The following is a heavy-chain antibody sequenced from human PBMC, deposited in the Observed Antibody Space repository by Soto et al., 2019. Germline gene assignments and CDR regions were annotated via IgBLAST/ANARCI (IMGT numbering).Heavy chain of an antibody. V-gene: IGHV3-23*01. CDR1: GFTFSSYA. J-gene: IGHJ3*02. D-gene: IGHD3-16*01. CDR2: ISGSGGST. Sequence: GESLKISCAASGFTFSSYAMSWVRQAPGKGLEWVSAISGSGGSTYYADSVKGRFTISRDNSKNTLYLQMNSLRAEDTAVYYCAKDFVSMITFGGYPIWGQGTMVTVSS. CDR3: AKDFVSMITFGGYPI.